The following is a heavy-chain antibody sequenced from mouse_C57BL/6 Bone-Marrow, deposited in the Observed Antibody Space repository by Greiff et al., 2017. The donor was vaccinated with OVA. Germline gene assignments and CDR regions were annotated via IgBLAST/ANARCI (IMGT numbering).Heavy chain of an antibody. Sequence: VQLMESGAELARPGASVKMSCKASGYTFTSYTMNWVKQRPGQGLEWIGYINPCSGYTKYNQKFKDKATLTADKSSSTAYMQLSSLTSEDAAVYYCAREDGNWFAYWGQGTLVTVSA. V-gene: IGHV1-4*01. CDR2: INPCSGYT. D-gene: IGHD2-1*01. CDR3: AREDGNWFAY. J-gene: IGHJ3*01. CDR1: GYTFTSYT.